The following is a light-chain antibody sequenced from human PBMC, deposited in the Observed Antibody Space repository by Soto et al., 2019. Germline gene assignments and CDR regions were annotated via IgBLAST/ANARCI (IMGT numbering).Light chain of an antibody. Sequence: IVLTQSPDTLSLSPGERATLSCRASQSISVSFLAWYQQKPGQAPRLLIYGASSRATGIPDRFSGGGSGTDFTLTINQLEPEDFAVYYCQQYGNSPPWTFGQGTKVEIK. CDR2: GAS. CDR1: QSISVSF. V-gene: IGKV3-20*01. J-gene: IGKJ1*01. CDR3: QQYGNSPPWT.